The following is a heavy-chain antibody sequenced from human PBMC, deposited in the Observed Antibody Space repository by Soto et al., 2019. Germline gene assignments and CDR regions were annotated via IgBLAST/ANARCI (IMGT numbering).Heavy chain of an antibody. J-gene: IGHJ6*03. CDR3: ARGGSISWYGDYYYYYMDV. D-gene: IGHD6-19*01. CDR2: MNPNSGNT. V-gene: IGHV1-8*01. Sequence: GASVKVSFKASGYTFTSYDINWVRQATGQGLEWMGWMNPNSGNTGYAQKFQGRVTMTRNTSISTAYMELSSLRSEDTAVYYCARGGSISWYGDYYYYYMDVSGKATTVTVSS. CDR1: GYTFTSYD.